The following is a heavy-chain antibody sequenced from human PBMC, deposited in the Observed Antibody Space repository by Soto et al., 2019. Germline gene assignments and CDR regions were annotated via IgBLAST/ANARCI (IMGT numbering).Heavy chain of an antibody. CDR2: ISSSGSTI. CDR3: AREYSNYVFTYYYYGMDV. CDR1: GFTFSSYE. J-gene: IGHJ6*02. Sequence: GSLRLSCAASGFTFSSYEMNWVRQAPGKGLEWVSYISSSGSTIYYADSVKGRFTISRDNAKNSLYLQMNSLRAEDTAVYYCAREYSNYVFTYYYYGMDVWGQGTTVTVS. V-gene: IGHV3-48*03. D-gene: IGHD4-4*01.